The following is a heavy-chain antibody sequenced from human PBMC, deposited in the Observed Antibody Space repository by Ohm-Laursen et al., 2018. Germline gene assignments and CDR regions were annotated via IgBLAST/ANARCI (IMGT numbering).Heavy chain of an antibody. J-gene: IGHJ3*02. CDR2: ISWNGGGV. V-gene: IGHV3-9*01. CDR3: AKDQAASGPGAIDI. CDR1: GFTFDAYA. D-gene: IGHD6-13*01. Sequence: SLRLSCAASGFTFDAYAMHWVRQRAGKGLEWVSTISWNGGGVDYADSVKGRFTISRDNAKRSVYLQMNSLRPEDTAFYYCAKDQAASGPGAIDIWGQGTMVTVSS.